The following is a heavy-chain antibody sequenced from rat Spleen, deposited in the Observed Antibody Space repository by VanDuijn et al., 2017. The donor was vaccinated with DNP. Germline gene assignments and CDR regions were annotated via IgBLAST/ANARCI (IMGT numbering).Heavy chain of an antibody. V-gene: IGHV5-20*01. CDR2: ISYDGGNT. CDR3: TTGTTGGVWFAY. D-gene: IGHD5-1*01. CDR1: GFTFSDYY. Sequence: EVQLVESGGGLVQPGRSLKLSCAASGFTFSDYYMAWVRQAPTKGLEWVAYISYDGGNTYYGDSVKGRFTISRDNAKSTLYLQMNSLRSEDMATYYCTTGTTGGVWFAYWGQGTLVTVSS. J-gene: IGHJ3*01.